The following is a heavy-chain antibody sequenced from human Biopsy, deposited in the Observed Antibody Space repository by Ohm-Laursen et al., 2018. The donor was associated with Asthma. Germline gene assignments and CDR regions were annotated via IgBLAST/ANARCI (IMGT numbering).Heavy chain of an antibody. D-gene: IGHD6-13*01. CDR3: AKDRSGTWYGFDY. J-gene: IGHJ4*02. CDR1: GFAVSRDH. CDR2: ISGNSGIT. Sequence: SLRLSCSASGFAVSRDHMFWVRQAPGEGLEWVSTISGNSGITYYADSVKGRFTISRDNSQNTLYLHMDSLSAEDTAVYYCAKDRSGTWYGFDYWGQGTLVTVSS. V-gene: IGHV3-23*01.